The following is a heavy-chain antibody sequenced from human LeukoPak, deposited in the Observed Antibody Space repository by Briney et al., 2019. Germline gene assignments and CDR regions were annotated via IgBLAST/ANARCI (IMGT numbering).Heavy chain of an antibody. D-gene: IGHD3-3*01. CDR1: GDSISGYF. CDR3: ARHRSPLESFHH. Sequence: SETLSLTCTVSGDSISGYFWSRLRQTPGKGLEWIGYVHYSGATNYNPSLKSRVTMSVDTSKDQFSLKLNSVNAADTAMYYCARHRSPLESFHHWGQGTLVTVSS. CDR2: VHYSGAT. V-gene: IGHV4-59*08. J-gene: IGHJ1*01.